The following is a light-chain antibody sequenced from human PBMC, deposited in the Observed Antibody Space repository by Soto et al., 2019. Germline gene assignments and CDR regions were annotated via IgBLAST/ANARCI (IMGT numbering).Light chain of an antibody. Sequence: DIRMTQSPSSLSSSVGDTITITCGASQTISSWLAWYQQKPGKAPKLLIYKASTLKSGVPSRFSGSGAGTEFTLTISSLQPDDFATYDCQHYNSYSEAFGQGTKVDIK. CDR3: QHYNSYSEA. CDR2: KAS. CDR1: QTISSW. J-gene: IGKJ1*01. V-gene: IGKV1-5*03.